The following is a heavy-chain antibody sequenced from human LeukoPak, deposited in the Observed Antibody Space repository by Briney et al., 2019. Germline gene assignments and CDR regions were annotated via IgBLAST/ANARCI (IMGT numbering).Heavy chain of an antibody. CDR3: ARYDHAPSYYYYYMDA. Sequence: SETLSLTCTVSGDSISRYYWSWIRQSPGKGLEWIGYYGGRTTYNPSLKSRVTMSVDTSKNQFSLKLTSVTAADTAVYYCARYDHAPSYYYYYMDAWGKGTTLTVPS. CDR2: YYGGRT. J-gene: IGHJ6*03. D-gene: IGHD1-14*01. CDR1: GDSISRYY. V-gene: IGHV4-59*01.